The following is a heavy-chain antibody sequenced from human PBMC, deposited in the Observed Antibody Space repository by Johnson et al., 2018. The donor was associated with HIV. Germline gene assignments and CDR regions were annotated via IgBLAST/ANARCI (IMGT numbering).Heavy chain of an antibody. CDR1: GFTFSNAW. CDR2: IKSITDGGTT. J-gene: IGHJ3*02. D-gene: IGHD3-10*01. CDR3: TTGISWYGAITFDI. Sequence: VQLVESGGGLVKPGGSLRLSCAASGFTFSNAWMSWVRQAPGKGLEWIGRIKSITDGGTTDYATPVKGRFTISRDDSKNTLYLQMNSLKTEDTAVYYCTTGISWYGAITFDIWGQGTMVTVSS. V-gene: IGHV3-15*01.